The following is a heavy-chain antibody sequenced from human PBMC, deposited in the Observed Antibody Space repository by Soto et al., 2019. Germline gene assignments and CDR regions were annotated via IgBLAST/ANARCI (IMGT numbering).Heavy chain of an antibody. V-gene: IGHV1-2*04. J-gene: IGHJ6*02. D-gene: IGHD3-22*01. CDR2: INPNSGGT. CDR1: GYTFTGYY. CDR3: ARGLGMIVVVHYGMDV. Sequence: ASVKVSCKASGYTFTGYYMHWVRQAPGQGLEWMGWINPNSGGTNYAQKFQGWVTMTRDTSISTAYMELSRLRSDDTAVYYCARGLGMIVVVHYGMDVWGQGTMVTVYS.